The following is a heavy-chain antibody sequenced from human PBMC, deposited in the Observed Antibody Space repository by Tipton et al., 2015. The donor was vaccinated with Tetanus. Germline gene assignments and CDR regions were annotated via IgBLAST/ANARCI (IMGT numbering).Heavy chain of an antibody. Sequence: TLSLTCTVSGGSITSGSYYWGWIRQPPGKGLEWIGNIYYSGTTYYNSPLKSRVTISLDASKNQFSLKLNSVTAADSAIYYCARGPKHWLTAGQVYWGQGILVTVSS. CDR3: ARGPKHWLTAGQVY. D-gene: IGHD6-19*01. V-gene: IGHV4-39*07. CDR1: GGSITSGSYY. CDR2: IYYSGTT. J-gene: IGHJ4*02.